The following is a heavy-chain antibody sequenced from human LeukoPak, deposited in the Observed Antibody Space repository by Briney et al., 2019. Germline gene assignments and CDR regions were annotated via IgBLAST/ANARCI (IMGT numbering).Heavy chain of an antibody. CDR2: ISSSSSYM. V-gene: IGHV3-21*01. CDR3: ARDLAYCGGDCYLQLFDY. CDR1: GFTVSSYG. D-gene: IGHD2-21*02. Sequence: GGSLRLSCASSGFTVSSYGMTGVRQAPGKGLEWVSSISSSSSYMYYADSVKGRFTISRDNAKNSLYLQMNSLRAEDTAVYYCARDLAYCGGDCYLQLFDYWGQGTLVTVSS. J-gene: IGHJ4*02.